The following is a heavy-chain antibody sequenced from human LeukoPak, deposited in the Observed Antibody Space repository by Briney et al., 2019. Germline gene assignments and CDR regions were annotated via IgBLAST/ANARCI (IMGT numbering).Heavy chain of an antibody. J-gene: IGHJ6*03. CDR2: IWYDGSNK. Sequence: GRSLRLSCAASGFTFSSYGMHWVRQAPGKGLEWVAVIWYDGSNKYYADSVKGRFTISRDNSKNTLYLQMNSLRAEDTAVYYCAKVLGQYYYYYMDVWGKGTTVTVS. D-gene: IGHD3-16*01. CDR1: GFTFSSYG. CDR3: AKVLGQYYYYYMDV. V-gene: IGHV3-33*06.